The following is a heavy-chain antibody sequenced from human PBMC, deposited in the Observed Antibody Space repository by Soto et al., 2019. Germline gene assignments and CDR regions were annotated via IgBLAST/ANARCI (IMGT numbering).Heavy chain of an antibody. CDR3: ARSPYDFWIGYYPRYFDY. V-gene: IGHV1-69*06. J-gene: IGHJ4*02. CDR1: GGTFSSYA. Sequence: SVKVSCKASGGTFSSYAISWVRQAPGQGLEWMGGIIPIFGTANYAQKFQGRVTITADKSMSTAYMELSSLRSEDTAVYYCARSPYDFWIGYYPRYFDYWGQGTLVTVSS. CDR2: IIPIFGTA. D-gene: IGHD3-3*01.